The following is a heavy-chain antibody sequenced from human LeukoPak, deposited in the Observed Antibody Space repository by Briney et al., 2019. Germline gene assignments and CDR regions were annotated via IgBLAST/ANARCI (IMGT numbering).Heavy chain of an antibody. V-gene: IGHV3-30*04. D-gene: IGHD5-18*01. CDR3: ASGDSYGYFPAFDI. CDR1: GFTFSSYA. J-gene: IGHJ3*02. CDR2: ISYDGSNK. Sequence: GGSLRLSCAASGFTFSSYAMHWVRQAPGKGLEWVAVISYDGSNKYYADSVKGRFTISRDNSKNTLYLQMNSLRAEDTAVYYCASGDSYGYFPAFDIWGQGTMVTVSS.